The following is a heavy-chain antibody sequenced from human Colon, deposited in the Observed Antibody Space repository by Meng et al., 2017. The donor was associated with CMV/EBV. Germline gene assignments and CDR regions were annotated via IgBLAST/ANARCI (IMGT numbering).Heavy chain of an antibody. CDR1: EFSFNDYE. CDR3: TKGYSGLDIYAFDV. V-gene: IGHV3-72*01. J-gene: IGHJ3*01. Sequence: GGSLRLSCAASEFSFNDYEMNWVRQAPGKGLEWVGRAGNKASRYTTEYAASVTGRFTFSRDDSENSMYLQMNSLKSEDTAVYYCTKGYSGLDIYAFDVWGPGTMVTVSS. D-gene: IGHD1-26*01. CDR2: AGNKASRYTT.